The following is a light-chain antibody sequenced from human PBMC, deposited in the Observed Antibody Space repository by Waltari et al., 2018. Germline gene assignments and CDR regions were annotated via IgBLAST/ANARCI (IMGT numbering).Light chain of an antibody. Sequence: EIVLTQSPGTLSLSPGESATLSCRATQIVGRSLAWSQHKPVQAPRLLIYDASKRATGLPVRFSGGGSGTDFSLTISRLEPEDFAVYYCQMYVRLPVTFGQGTKVEIK. CDR1: QIVGRS. J-gene: IGKJ1*01. CDR3: QMYVRLPVT. V-gene: IGKV3-20*01. CDR2: DAS.